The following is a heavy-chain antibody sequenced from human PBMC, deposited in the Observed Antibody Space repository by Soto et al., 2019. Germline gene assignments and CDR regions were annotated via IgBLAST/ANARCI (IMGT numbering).Heavy chain of an antibody. Sequence: GSVKVSRKASCFTFSSYCISWGGQAPGQGLEWMGWISAYNGNTNYAQKLQGRVTMTTDTSTSTAYMELRSLRSDDTAVYYCARESSSSCHDYWGQGTLVTVSS. CDR2: ISAYNGNT. CDR3: ARESSSSCHDY. V-gene: IGHV1-18*01. J-gene: IGHJ4*02. D-gene: IGHD6-13*01. CDR1: CFTFSSYC.